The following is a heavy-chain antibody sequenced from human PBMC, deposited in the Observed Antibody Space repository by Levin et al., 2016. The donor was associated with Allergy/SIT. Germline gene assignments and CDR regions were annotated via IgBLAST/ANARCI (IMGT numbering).Heavy chain of an antibody. V-gene: IGHV4-59*08. CDR3: ACGDGAEDAFDI. CDR2: IYYSGST. CDR1: GGSISSYY. D-gene: IGHD2-21*01. Sequence: SETLSLTCTVSGGSISSYYWSWIRQPPGKGLEWIGYIYYSGSTYYNPSLKSRVTISVDTSKNQFSLKLSSVTAADTAVYYCACGDGAEDAFDIWGQGTMVTVSS. J-gene: IGHJ3*02.